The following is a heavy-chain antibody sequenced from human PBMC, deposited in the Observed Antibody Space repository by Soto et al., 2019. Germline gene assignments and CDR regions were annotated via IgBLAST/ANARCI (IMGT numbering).Heavy chain of an antibody. CDR1: VFTFSMYW. CDR2: INDDGIST. D-gene: IGHD1-1*01. J-gene: IGHJ4*02. CDR3: TRGPRTTSTGTGAF. V-gene: IGHV3-74*01. Sequence: VGSLRLSFASSVFTFSMYWMHCVRQFPGKGPEWVSRINDDGISTNYADYVKGRFTISRDNAKNTLYLQMNALRVEDTGVYYCTRGPRTTSTGTGAFWGQGTLVTVSS.